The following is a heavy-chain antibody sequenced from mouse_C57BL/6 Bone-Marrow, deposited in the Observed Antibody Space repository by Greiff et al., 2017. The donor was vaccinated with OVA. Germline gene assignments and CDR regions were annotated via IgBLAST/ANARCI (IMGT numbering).Heavy chain of an antibody. Sequence: EVQLQQSGPVLVKPGASVKMSCKASGYTFTDYYMNWVKQSHGKSLEWIGVINPYNGGTSYNQKFKGKATLTVDKSSSTAYMERNSLTSEDSAVYYCAREKSYYDYDGAWFAYGGQGTLVTVSA. CDR2: INPYNGGT. J-gene: IGHJ3*01. D-gene: IGHD2-4*01. CDR3: AREKSYYDYDGAWFAY. V-gene: IGHV1-19*01. CDR1: GYTFTDYY.